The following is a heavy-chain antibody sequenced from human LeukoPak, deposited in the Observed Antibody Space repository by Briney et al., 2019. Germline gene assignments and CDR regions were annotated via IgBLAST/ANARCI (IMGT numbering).Heavy chain of an antibody. CDR2: INSDGSST. D-gene: IGHD4-17*01. CDR3: TRGDYGAYGYDAFDI. V-gene: IGHV3-74*01. Sequence: PGGSLRLSCAASGFTFRNYWMHWVRQAQGKGLVWVSRINSDGSSTSYADSEKGRFTISRDNAKNTLYLQMNSLRAEDTAMYYCTRGDYGAYGYDAFDIWGQGTMVTVSS. J-gene: IGHJ3*02. CDR1: GFTFRNYW.